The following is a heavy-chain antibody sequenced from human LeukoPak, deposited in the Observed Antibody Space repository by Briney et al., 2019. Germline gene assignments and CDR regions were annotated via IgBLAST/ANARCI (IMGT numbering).Heavy chain of an antibody. CDR3: ARDPGGAYDY. CDR2: IYYSGST. D-gene: IGHD3-10*01. Sequence: SETLSLTCAVYGGSFSGYYWSWIRQPPGKGLEWIGYIYYSGSTYYNPSLKSRVTISVDTSKNQFSLKLSSVTAADTAVYYCARDPGGAYDYWGQGTLVTVSS. J-gene: IGHJ4*02. V-gene: IGHV4-59*12. CDR1: GGSFSGYY.